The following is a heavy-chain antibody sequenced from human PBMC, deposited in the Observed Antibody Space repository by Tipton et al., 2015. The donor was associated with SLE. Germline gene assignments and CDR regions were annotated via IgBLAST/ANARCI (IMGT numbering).Heavy chain of an antibody. CDR2: IYYSGST. CDR1: GGSISSGGYY. Sequence: LRLSCTVSGGSISSGGYYWSWIRQPPGKGLEWIGSIYYSGSTYYNPSLKSRVTISVDTSKNQFSLKLSSVTAADTAVYYCASGDSSSWSLRGHDYWGQGTLVTVSS. J-gene: IGHJ4*02. D-gene: IGHD6-13*01. V-gene: IGHV4-39*01. CDR3: ASGDSSSWSLRGHDY.